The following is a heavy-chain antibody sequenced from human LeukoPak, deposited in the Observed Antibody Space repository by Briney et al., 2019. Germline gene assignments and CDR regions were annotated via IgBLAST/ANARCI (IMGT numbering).Heavy chain of an antibody. CDR1: GGSMSGYY. D-gene: IGHD5-12*01. V-gene: IGHV4-59*01. Sequence: SETLSLTCTVSGGSMSGYYWSWIRQPPGKGLEWTGYIYYSGSTNYNPSLKSRVTISVDTSKNQFSLNLSSVTAADTAVYYCARDLGDSNWFDPWGQGTLVTVSS. J-gene: IGHJ5*02. CDR3: ARDLGDSNWFDP. CDR2: IYYSGST.